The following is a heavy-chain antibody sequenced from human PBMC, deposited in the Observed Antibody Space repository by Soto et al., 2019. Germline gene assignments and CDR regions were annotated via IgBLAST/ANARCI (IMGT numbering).Heavy chain of an antibody. V-gene: IGHV1-3*01. CDR1: GYTLPTHA. J-gene: IGHJ4*02. CDR2: INAGSGNT. D-gene: IGHD3-3*01. Sequence: ASVKVSYKASGYTLPTHALHWVRQPLGQGLEWMGWINAGSGNTRNSQKFQGRVSITRDTTATTAYLELSSLRSEDTAVYYCARDVVMMIFGVATQNWGQGTLVTVSS. CDR3: ARDVVMMIFGVATQN.